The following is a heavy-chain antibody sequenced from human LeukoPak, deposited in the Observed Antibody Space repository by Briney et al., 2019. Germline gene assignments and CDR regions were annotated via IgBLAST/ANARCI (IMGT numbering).Heavy chain of an antibody. Sequence: GASVKVSCKASGYTFTSYGISWVRQAPGQGLEWMGWISAYNGNANYAQKLQGRVAMTTDTSTSTAYMELRSLRSDDTAVYYCVADISIAARPGYWGQGTLVTVSS. CDR3: VADISIAARPGY. J-gene: IGHJ4*02. CDR1: GYTFTSYG. CDR2: ISAYNGNA. D-gene: IGHD6-6*01. V-gene: IGHV1-18*01.